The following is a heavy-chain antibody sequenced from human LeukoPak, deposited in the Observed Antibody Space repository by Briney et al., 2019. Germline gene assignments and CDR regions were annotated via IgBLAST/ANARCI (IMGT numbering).Heavy chain of an antibody. CDR3: ARSNYDSGGYQFDY. CDR2: IWYDGSNK. J-gene: IGHJ4*02. V-gene: IGHV3-33*01. Sequence: GGSLRPSCAASGFTFSSYGMHWVRQAPGKGLEWVAVIWYDGSNKYCADSVKGRFTISRDNSKNTLYLQMNSLRAEDTAVYYCARSNYDSGGYQFDYWGQGTLVTVSS. D-gene: IGHD3-22*01. CDR1: GFTFSSYG.